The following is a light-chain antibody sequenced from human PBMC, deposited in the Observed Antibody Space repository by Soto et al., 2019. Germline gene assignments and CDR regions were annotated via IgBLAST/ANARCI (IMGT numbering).Light chain of an antibody. V-gene: IGKV3-20*01. CDR2: GAS. CDR3: QHFGGSPPKYT. Sequence: VLAQSPGTLSLSPGERATLACTATQNVNSNFLAWYQHKVGQAPRLLLYGASIRAAGAPDRFTGGGSGTEFTLTLSRVEPEDFAVYYCQHFGGSPPKYTFGQGTKLEI. CDR1: QNVNSNF. J-gene: IGKJ2*01.